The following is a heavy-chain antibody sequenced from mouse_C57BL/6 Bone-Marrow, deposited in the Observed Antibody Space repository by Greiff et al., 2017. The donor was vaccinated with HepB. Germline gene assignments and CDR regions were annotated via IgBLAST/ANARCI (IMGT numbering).Heavy chain of an antibody. J-gene: IGHJ2*01. CDR3: ARLGFYYYGSSLYYFDY. D-gene: IGHD1-1*01. CDR1: GYTFTSYW. V-gene: IGHV1-52*01. CDR2: IDPSDSET. Sequence: QVQLQQPGAELVRPGSSVKLSCKASGYTFTSYWMHWVKQRPIQGLEWIGNIDPSDSETHYNQKFKDKATLTVDKSSSTAYMQLSSLTSEDSAVYYCARLGFYYYGSSLYYFDYWGQGTTLTVSS.